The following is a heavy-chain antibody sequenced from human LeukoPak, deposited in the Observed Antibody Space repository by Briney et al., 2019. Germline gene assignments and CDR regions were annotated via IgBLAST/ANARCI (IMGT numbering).Heavy chain of an antibody. J-gene: IGHJ3*02. CDR1: DFSIIGI. CDR2: ISGSGGST. Sequence: PSETLSLTCTVSDFSIIGIHCWGWIRQPPGKGLEWVSAISGSGGSTYYADSVKGRFTISRDNSKNTLYLQMNSLRAEDAAVYYCAKDLVLWFGGPGAFDIWGQGTMVTVSS. D-gene: IGHD3-10*01. V-gene: IGHV3-23*01. CDR3: AKDLVLWFGGPGAFDI.